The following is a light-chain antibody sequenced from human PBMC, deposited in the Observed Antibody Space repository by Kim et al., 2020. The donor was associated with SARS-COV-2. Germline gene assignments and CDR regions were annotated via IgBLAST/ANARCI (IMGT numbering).Light chain of an antibody. V-gene: IGKV3-15*01. CDR3: QQYYNWPPVT. CDR1: QSISDK. J-gene: IGKJ4*01. Sequence: EIVMTQSPATLSVSPGERITLSCKASQSISDKLAWYQQKPGQAPRLVIYGASTRATGIPARFSGSGSGTEFTLDISGLQSEDFAVYYFQQYYNWPPVTFGGGTKVDIK. CDR2: GAS.